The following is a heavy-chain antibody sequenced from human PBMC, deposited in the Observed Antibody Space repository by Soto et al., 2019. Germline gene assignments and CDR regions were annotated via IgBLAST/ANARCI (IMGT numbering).Heavy chain of an antibody. V-gene: IGHV4-59*08. CDR2: IYYSGGS. CDR3: ARHGRNGFDI. CDR1: GGSITSYY. J-gene: IGHJ3*02. Sequence: ETLSLTCTVSGGSITSYYWSWIRQPPGKGLEWIGKIYYSGGSNYNPSLKSRVTISVDTSKNQFSLKLTSVTAADTAVFYCARHGRNGFDIWGQGTMVTVSS.